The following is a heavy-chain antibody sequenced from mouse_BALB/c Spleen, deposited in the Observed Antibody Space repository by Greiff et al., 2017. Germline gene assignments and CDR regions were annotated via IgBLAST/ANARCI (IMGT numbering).Heavy chain of an antibody. J-gene: IGHJ1*01. D-gene: IGHD1-1*01. CDR1: GFTFSSYA. Sequence: EVQRVESGGGLVKPGGSLKLSCAASGFTFSSYAMSWVRQTPEKRLEWVASISSGGSTYYPDSVKGRFTISRDNARNILYLQMSSLRSEDTAMYYCARGGSTTVVAHWYFDVWGAGTTVTVSS. V-gene: IGHV5-6-5*01. CDR3: ARGGSTTVVAHWYFDV. CDR2: ISSGGST.